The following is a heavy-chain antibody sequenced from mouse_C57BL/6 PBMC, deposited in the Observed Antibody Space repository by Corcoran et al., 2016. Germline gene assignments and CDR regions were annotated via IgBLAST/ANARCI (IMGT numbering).Heavy chain of an antibody. J-gene: IGHJ3*01. D-gene: IGHD2-1*01. CDR1: GDTFTSYD. CDR2: NYPRDGST. Sequence: QVQLQQSGPELVKPGASVKLSCKASGDTFTSYDINWVKQRPGQGLEWIGWNYPRDGSTKYNEKFKGKATLTVDTSSSTAYMELHSLTSEDSAVYFCARGEIGKSFAYWGQGTLVTVSA. V-gene: IGHV1-85*01. CDR3: ARGEIGKSFAY.